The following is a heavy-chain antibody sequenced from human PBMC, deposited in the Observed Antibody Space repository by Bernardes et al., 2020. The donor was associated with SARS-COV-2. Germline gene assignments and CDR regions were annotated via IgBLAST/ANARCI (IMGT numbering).Heavy chain of an antibody. J-gene: IGHJ4*02. CDR2: ISTDGSIT. V-gene: IGHV3-74*01. CDR3: IRAGSWRFDY. CDR1: GFSFSSYW. Sequence: GGSLRLSCAASGFSFSSYWMHWVRQAPGKGLVWVSRISTDGSITTYADSVKGRFTISRDNAKNTLYLQMNSLRVEDTAVYYCIRAGSWRFDYWGQGSLVTVSS. D-gene: IGHD2-15*01.